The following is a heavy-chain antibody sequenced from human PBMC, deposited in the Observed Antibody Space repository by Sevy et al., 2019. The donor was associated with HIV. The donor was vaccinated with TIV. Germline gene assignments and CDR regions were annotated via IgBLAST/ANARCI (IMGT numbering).Heavy chain of an antibody. D-gene: IGHD2-8*01. Sequence: GGSLRFSCEASGFTFSKYSMSWVRQAPGKGLEWVSTFSFCCGRINYADSVKGRFTISRDDSKNTLYLQMNSLRAEDTAVYYCAREGCTKPHDYWGQGTLVTVSS. CDR1: GFTFSKYS. CDR3: AREGCTKPHDY. V-gene: IGHV3-23*01. CDR2: FSFCCGRI. J-gene: IGHJ4*02.